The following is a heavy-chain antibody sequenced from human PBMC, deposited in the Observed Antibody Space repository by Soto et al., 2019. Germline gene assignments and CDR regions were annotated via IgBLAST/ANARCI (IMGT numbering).Heavy chain of an antibody. CDR2: IYPGDSDT. Sequence: PGESLKISCKGSGYSFTSYWIGWVRQMPGKGLEWMGIIYPGDSDTRYSPSFQGQVTISADKSISTAYLQWSSLKASDTAMYYCARRRYYDSSGYRNYYYYGMDVWGQGTTVTV. CDR3: ARRRYYDSSGYRNYYYYGMDV. J-gene: IGHJ6*02. V-gene: IGHV5-51*01. D-gene: IGHD3-22*01. CDR1: GYSFTSYW.